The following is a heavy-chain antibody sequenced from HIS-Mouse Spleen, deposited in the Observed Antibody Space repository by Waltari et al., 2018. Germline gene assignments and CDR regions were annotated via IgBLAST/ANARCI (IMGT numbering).Heavy chain of an antibody. V-gene: IGHV4-39*07. D-gene: IGHD6-13*01. J-gene: IGHJ2*01. CDR3: AREIPYSSSWYDWYFDL. CDR1: GGSISSSSYY. Sequence: QLQLQESGPGLVKPSETLSLTCTVSGGSISSSSYYWGWLRQPPGKGPEWIGSIYYSGSTYYNPSLKSRVTISVDTSKNQFSLKLSSVTAADTAVYYCAREIPYSSSWYDWYFDLWGRGTLVTVSS. CDR2: IYYSGST.